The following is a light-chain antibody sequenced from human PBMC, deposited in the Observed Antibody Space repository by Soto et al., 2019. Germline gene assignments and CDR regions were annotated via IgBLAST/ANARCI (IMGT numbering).Light chain of an antibody. J-gene: IGLJ3*02. V-gene: IGLV1-40*01. Sequence: QSVLTQPPSVSGAPGQRVTISCTGSSSNIGAGYAVHWYQQLPGTAPKLLIYIDNTRPSGVPDRFSGSRSGTSASLAITGLQAEVEADYYCQSYDSSLSGRVFGGGTKVTVL. CDR3: QSYDSSLSGRV. CDR2: IDN. CDR1: SSNIGAGYA.